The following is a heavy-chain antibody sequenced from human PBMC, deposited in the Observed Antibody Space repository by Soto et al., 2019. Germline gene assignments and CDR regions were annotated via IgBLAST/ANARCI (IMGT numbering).Heavy chain of an antibody. V-gene: IGHV4-59*08. J-gene: IGHJ6*02. Sequence: QVQLQESGPGLVKPSETLSLTCTVSGGSITNYYCSWFRQSPGKGLEWIGYISYSGTSAYNLSLKRRVTRSVDTSKTQFSLMLESVTATDTAVYYCARHGFGSLHGLVDVWGQGTTVIVSS. D-gene: IGHD3-10*01. CDR1: GGSITNYY. CDR3: ARHGFGSLHGLVDV. CDR2: ISYSGTS.